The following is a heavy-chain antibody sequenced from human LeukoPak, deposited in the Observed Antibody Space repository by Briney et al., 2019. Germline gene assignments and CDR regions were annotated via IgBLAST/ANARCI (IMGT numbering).Heavy chain of an antibody. J-gene: IGHJ4*02. CDR3: AKDGGRYRFDY. V-gene: IGHV3-30*02. Sequence: GGSLRLSCAAPGFPFNAYNIHWIRQAPGRGLEWVSFIRNDETEIHYADFAKGRFTISRDKSKNSLYLQMSSLRPDDTAVYYCAKDGGRYRFDYWGQGTMVTVSS. CDR1: GFPFNAYN. CDR2: IRNDETEI. D-gene: IGHD3-16*02.